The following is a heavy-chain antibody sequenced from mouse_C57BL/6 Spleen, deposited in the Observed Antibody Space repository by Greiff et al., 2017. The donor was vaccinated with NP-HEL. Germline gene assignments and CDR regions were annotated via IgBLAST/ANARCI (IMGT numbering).Heavy chain of an antibody. CDR1: GYAFSSSW. CDR3: ASPTEYFDV. J-gene: IGHJ1*03. V-gene: IGHV1-82*01. CDR2: IYPGDGDT. Sequence: VKLQQSGPELVKPGASVKISCKASGYAFSSSWMNWVKQRPGKGLEWIGRIYPGDGDTNYNGKFKGKATLTADKSSSTAYMQLSSLTSEDSAVYFCASPTEYFDVWGTGTTVTVSS.